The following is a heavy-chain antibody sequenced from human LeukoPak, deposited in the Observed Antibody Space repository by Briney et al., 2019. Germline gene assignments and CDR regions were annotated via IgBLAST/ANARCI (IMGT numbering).Heavy chain of an antibody. Sequence: GRSLRLSCGASGFTFSIYGMHWVRQAPGKGPEWVAVIWFDGSNKYYADSVKGRFTISRDNSKNTLYLQISSLRAEDTAVYYCARANYGSGSNYYYGLDVWGQGTTVTVSS. D-gene: IGHD3-10*01. J-gene: IGHJ6*02. V-gene: IGHV3-33*01. CDR3: ARANYGSGSNYYYGLDV. CDR1: GFTFSIYG. CDR2: IWFDGSNK.